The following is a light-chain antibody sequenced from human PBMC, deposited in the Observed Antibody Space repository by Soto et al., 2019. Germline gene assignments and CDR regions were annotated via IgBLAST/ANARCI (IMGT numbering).Light chain of an antibody. Sequence: EIQMTQSPSSLSASVGDRVTITCRASKSIRSYLNWDQQKPGKAPKLLIYAASSLQSGVPSRFSGSGSGTAFTLTISSLQPADFATYYCQQSYSTLITFGQGTRLEIK. CDR3: QQSYSTLIT. CDR2: AAS. J-gene: IGKJ5*01. V-gene: IGKV1-39*01. CDR1: KSIRSY.